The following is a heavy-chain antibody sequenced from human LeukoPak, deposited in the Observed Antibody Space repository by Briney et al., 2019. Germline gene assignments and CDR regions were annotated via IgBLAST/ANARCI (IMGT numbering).Heavy chain of an antibody. CDR3: ARHEYSYGYQYYFDY. Sequence: SETLSLTCTVSGGSISSYYWSWIRQPPGKGLEWIGYIYYSGSTNYNPSLKSRVTISVDTSKNQFSLKLSSATAADTAVYYCARHEYSYGYQYYFDYWGQGTLVTVSS. V-gene: IGHV4-59*08. CDR1: GGSISSYY. CDR2: IYYSGST. D-gene: IGHD5-18*01. J-gene: IGHJ4*02.